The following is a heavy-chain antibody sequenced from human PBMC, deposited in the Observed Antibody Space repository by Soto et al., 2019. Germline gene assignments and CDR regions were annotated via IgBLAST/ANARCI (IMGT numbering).Heavy chain of an antibody. D-gene: IGHD3-3*01. CDR1: GGSISSSY. CDR3: ARDWAEDYDFWSGKENWFDP. CDR2: IYPSEST. Sequence: QVQLQESGPGLVKPSETLSLTCTVSGGSISSSYWSWIRQAAGKGLEWIGRIYPSESTNYNPSLKRRVTMSVDTSKNQFSLRLSSVTAAYTAVYYCARDWAEDYDFWSGKENWFDPWGQGTLVTVSS. V-gene: IGHV4-4*07. J-gene: IGHJ5*02.